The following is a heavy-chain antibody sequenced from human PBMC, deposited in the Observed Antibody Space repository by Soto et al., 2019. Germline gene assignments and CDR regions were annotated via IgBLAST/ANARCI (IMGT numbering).Heavy chain of an antibody. CDR2: IVTIFGA. CDR1: GGTFSNYG. D-gene: IGHD3-22*01. J-gene: IGHJ6*02. Sequence: QVQLVQSGAEVKKPGSSVKVSCKSSGGTFSNYGFSWVRQAPGQGLECMGVIVTIFGAEHPQKFQGRVTMDADKTTQKLQMDRRGVKDADADEYYCARGARADERRGYYQRHVWGQGTTVTVSS. CDR3: ARGARADERRGYYQRHV. V-gene: IGHV1-69*14.